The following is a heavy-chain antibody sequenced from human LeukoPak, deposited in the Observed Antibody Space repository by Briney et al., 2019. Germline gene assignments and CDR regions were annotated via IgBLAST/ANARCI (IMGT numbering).Heavy chain of an antibody. CDR2: IKRKTDGETT. CDR3: ATTGITGTEINY. J-gene: IGHJ4*02. Sequence: GGSLRLSCAASGFTFSDAWMTWVCQAPGKGLEWVGRIKRKTDGETTDYAAPVKGRFTISRDDSKNTLYLQMNSLRTEDTAVYYCATTGITGTEINYWGQGTLVTVSS. V-gene: IGHV3-15*01. D-gene: IGHD1/OR15-1a*01. CDR1: GFTFSDAW.